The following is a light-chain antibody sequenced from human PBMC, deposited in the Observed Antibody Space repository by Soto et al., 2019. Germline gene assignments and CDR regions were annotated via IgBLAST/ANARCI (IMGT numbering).Light chain of an antibody. J-gene: IGKJ2*01. Sequence: DIQMTQSPSSLSASVGDRVTVTFRASQSLTKYLNWYQQKPGKAPKLLIYDASSLESGVPSRFSGSGSGTEFTLTISSLQPDDFATYYCQQYNSHYTFGQGTKVDIK. V-gene: IGKV1-5*01. CDR2: DAS. CDR3: QQYNSHYT. CDR1: QSLTKY.